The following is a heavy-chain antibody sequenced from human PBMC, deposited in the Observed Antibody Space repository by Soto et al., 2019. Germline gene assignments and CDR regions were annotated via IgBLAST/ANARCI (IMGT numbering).Heavy chain of an antibody. D-gene: IGHD6-6*01. CDR3: ARDSIAARPDYYYGMDV. CDR2: IIPIFGTA. J-gene: IGHJ6*02. Sequence: QVQLVQSGAEVKKPGSSVKVSCKASGGTFSSYAISWVRQAPGQGLEWMGGIIPIFGTANYAQKFQGRVKITADESTSTAYMELSSLRSEDTAVYYCARDSIAARPDYYYGMDVWGQGTTVTVSS. V-gene: IGHV1-69*01. CDR1: GGTFSSYA.